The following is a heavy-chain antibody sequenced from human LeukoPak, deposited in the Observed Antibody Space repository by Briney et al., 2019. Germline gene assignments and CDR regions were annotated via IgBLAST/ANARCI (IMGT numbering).Heavy chain of an antibody. Sequence: KASETLSLTCTVSGGPISSYYWSWIRQPAGKGLEWIGRIYTSGSTNYNPSLKSRVTMSVDTSKNQFSLKLSSVTAADTAVYYCARDLSVYYYGSGSYSLPYFDYWGQGTLVTVSS. D-gene: IGHD3-10*01. CDR3: ARDLSVYYYGSGSYSLPYFDY. CDR2: IYTSGST. V-gene: IGHV4-4*07. CDR1: GGPISSYY. J-gene: IGHJ4*02.